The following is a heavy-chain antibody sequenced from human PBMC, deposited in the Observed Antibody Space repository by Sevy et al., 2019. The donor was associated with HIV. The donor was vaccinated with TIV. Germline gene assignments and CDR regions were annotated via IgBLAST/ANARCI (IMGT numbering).Heavy chain of an antibody. CDR2: ISSSSNDI. D-gene: IGHD2-21*02. CDR3: ARKMELLVPDY. V-gene: IGHV3-21*01. CDR1: GFIFSNYN. Sequence: GGSLRLSCGASGFIFSNYNMHWVRQAPGKGLEWVSFISSSSNDIYYADSVKGRFTISRDNAKNSLYLQMNSLRAEDTAVYYCARKMELLVPDYWGQGTLVTVSS. J-gene: IGHJ4*02.